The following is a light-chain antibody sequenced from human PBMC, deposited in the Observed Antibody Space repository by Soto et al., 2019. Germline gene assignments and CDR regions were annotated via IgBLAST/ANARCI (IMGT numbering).Light chain of an antibody. CDR2: DVS. CDR1: QDISNY. Sequence: DIQMTQSQSSLSSSVVYIVTITFQASQDISNYLNWYQQKPGKANKLLIYDVSNLETGVQSRFSGSGSGKDFTLTIRSMHPADIATYYCKKYDNLQINFGGGTRVDMK. V-gene: IGKV1-33*01. CDR3: KKYDNLQIN. J-gene: IGKJ4*01.